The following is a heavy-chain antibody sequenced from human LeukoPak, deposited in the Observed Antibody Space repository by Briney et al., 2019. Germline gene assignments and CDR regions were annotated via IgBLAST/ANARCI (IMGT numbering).Heavy chain of an antibody. D-gene: IGHD6-13*01. CDR3: ARAIAGAGSKGYFDY. V-gene: IGHV1-2*02. Sequence: ASVKVSCKASGYTFTGYYIHWVRQAPGQGLEWMGWINPNSGGTNYAQKFQDRVTMTRDTSISTAYMELSRLRSDDTAVYYCARAIAGAGSKGYFDYWGQGTLVTVSS. J-gene: IGHJ4*02. CDR2: INPNSGGT. CDR1: GYTFTGYY.